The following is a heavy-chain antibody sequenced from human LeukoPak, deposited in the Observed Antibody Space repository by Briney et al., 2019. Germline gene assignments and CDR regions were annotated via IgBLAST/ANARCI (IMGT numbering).Heavy chain of an antibody. Sequence: PGGSLRLSCEASGFTFGTYGMTWVRHAPGKGLEWVSGITGSSTWTYYADSVRGRFTISRDNSKNTLHWQMNNLTADDTAIYYCARELVSLGTGYFDLWGRGTLVTVSS. CDR1: GFTFGTYG. CDR2: ITGSSTWT. J-gene: IGHJ2*01. CDR3: ARELVSLGTGYFDL. D-gene: IGHD7-27*01. V-gene: IGHV3-23*01.